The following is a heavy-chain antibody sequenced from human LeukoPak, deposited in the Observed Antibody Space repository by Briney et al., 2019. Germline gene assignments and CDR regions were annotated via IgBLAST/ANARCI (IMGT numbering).Heavy chain of an antibody. V-gene: IGHV3-9*01. CDR2: ISWSSGSI. J-gene: IGHJ4*02. CDR3: VSGRYGSGSEIFDY. CDR1: GFTFDDYA. D-gene: IGHD3-10*01. Sequence: GGSLRLSCAASGFTFDDYAMHWVRQATGKGLEWVSGISWSSGSIAYADSVEGRFTFSRDNADTSLYLRMNSLRAEDSALYCCVSGRYGSGSEIFDYWGQGILVTVSS.